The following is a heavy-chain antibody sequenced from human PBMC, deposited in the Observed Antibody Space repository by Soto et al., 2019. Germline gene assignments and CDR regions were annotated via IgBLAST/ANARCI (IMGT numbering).Heavy chain of an antibody. J-gene: IGHJ6*02. V-gene: IGHV4-59*01. CDR3: ATQTGLYYYGMDV. CDR1: GGSINAFF. Sequence: PSETLSLTCTVSGGSINAFFWSWVRQPPGKGLESIGYIFYSGSTNYNPSLKSRVTISLDTSKTQFSLNLTSVTAADMAVYYCATQTGLYYYGMDVWGQGTTVTVSS. CDR2: IFYSGST.